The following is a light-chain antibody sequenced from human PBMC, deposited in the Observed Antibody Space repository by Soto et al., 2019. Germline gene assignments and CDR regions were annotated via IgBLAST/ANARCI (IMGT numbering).Light chain of an antibody. CDR2: GAS. J-gene: IGKJ2*01. CDR1: QSVNIN. CDR3: QQYNNWPPFT. V-gene: IGKV3-15*01. Sequence: EIVMTQSPATLSVSPGEGATLPCRASQSVNINLAWYQKKPGQAPRLLIYGASTRATGIPARFSGSGSETEFTLTITSLQSEDFAVYYCQQYNNWPPFTFGQGTKLEI.